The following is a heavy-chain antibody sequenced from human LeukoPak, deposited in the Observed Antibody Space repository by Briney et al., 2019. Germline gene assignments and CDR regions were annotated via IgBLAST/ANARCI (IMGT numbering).Heavy chain of an antibody. CDR3: ARDCSGGNCYGAFDI. V-gene: IGHV4-30-4*01. CDR2: IYDSGST. D-gene: IGHD2-15*01. J-gene: IGHJ3*02. Sequence: PSQTLSLTCTVSGGSISSGDYYWSWIRQSPGKGLEWIGYIYDSGSTYYNPSLKSRITISVDTSENRFSLKLSSVTATDTAVYYCARDCSGGNCYGAFDIWGQGTMVTVSS. CDR1: GGSISSGDYY.